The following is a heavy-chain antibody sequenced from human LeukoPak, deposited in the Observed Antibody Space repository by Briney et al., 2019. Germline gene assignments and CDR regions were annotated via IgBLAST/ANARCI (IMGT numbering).Heavy chain of an antibody. J-gene: IGHJ4*02. D-gene: IGHD5-18*01. V-gene: IGHV3-23*01. CDR3: AKRIQSAMAMGY. Sequence: PGGSLRLSCAASGFTFSNYALSWVRQPPGKGLEWVSDISGSGGSTYYADSVKGRFTISRDNSKNTMYLQMNSLRAEDTAVYYCAKRIQSAMAMGYWGQGTLVTVSS. CDR2: ISGSGGST. CDR1: GFTFSNYA.